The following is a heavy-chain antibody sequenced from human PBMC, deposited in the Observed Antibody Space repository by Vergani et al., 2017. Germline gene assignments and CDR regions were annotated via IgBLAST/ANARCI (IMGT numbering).Heavy chain of an antibody. Sequence: QLQLQESGSGLVKPSQTLSLTCDVSGDYISNGGYSWNWIRQPPGKGLEWIGYIYHSGNPYYNPSLKSRVTISVDRSKNLFSLRLKSVTATDTGMYYCARPVGPSAIADGYHVWGQGTMVTVS. CDR3: ARPVGPSAIADGYHV. CDR2: IYHSGNP. CDR1: GDYISNGGYS. J-gene: IGHJ3*01. V-gene: IGHV4-30-2*01. D-gene: IGHD3-10*01.